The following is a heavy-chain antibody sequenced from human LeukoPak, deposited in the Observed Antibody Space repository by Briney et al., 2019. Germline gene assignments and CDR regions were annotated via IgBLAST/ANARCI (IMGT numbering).Heavy chain of an antibody. Sequence: SETLSLTCTVSGGSISSYYWSWIRQPPGKGLEWIGYIYYSGSTNYNPSLKSRVTISVDTSKNQFSLKLSSVTAADTAVYYCARAITMVRGDYGMDVWGQGTTVTVSS. J-gene: IGHJ6*02. D-gene: IGHD3-10*01. CDR3: ARAITMVRGDYGMDV. CDR1: GGSISSYY. CDR2: IYYSGST. V-gene: IGHV4-59*08.